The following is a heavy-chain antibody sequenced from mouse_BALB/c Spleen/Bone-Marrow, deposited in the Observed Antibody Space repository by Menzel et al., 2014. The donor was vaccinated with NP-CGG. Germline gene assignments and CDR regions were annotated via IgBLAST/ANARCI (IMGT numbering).Heavy chain of an antibody. J-gene: IGHJ2*01. CDR1: GYTFTDTW. Sequence: LQESGPELAKPGASVKMSCKASGYTFTDTWIHWIKQRPGQGLEWIGYINPSTGYAEYNQNLKDKATLTVFKSSSTAYMQLSSLTSEDSAVYYCARDYWGQGTTLTVSS. V-gene: IGHV1-7*01. CDR3: ARDY. CDR2: INPSTGYA.